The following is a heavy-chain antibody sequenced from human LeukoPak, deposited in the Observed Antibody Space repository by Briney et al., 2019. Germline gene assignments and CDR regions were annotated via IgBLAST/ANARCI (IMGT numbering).Heavy chain of an antibody. CDR1: GFTLRGHS. D-gene: IGHD3-22*01. CDR3: ARTIYYYESTSYFSDAFDV. Sequence: KAGGSLRLSCAATGFTLRGHSMNWVRQAPGKGLDWVSSISPTSAYIYYQDSVKGRFTISRDDAKNSLYLEMDSLRAEDTAVYYCARTIYYYESTSYFSDAFDVWGQGTMVTVSS. J-gene: IGHJ3*01. CDR2: ISPTSAYI. V-gene: IGHV3-21*01.